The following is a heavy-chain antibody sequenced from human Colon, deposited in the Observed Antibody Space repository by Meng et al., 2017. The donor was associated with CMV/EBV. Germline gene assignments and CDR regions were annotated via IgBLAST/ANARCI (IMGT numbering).Heavy chain of an antibody. J-gene: IGHJ4*02. CDR2: ISSTGDKT. Sequence: GGSLRLSCVVSGVTFSDSVMSWVRQAPGKGLEWVAAISSTGDKTDYADSVKGRFTISRDNFRNTLILEMSSLKVEDTAVYYCARGQFLHYFEDWGRGTLVTVSS. V-gene: IGHV3-23*01. CDR3: ARGQFLHYFED. CDR1: GVTFSDSV. D-gene: IGHD5-24*01.